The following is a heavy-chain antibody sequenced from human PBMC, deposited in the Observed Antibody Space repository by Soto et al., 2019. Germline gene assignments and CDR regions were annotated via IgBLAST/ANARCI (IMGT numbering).Heavy chain of an antibody. J-gene: IGHJ3*02. CDR2: IIPIFDPP. D-gene: IGHD6-19*01. V-gene: IGHV1-69*01. CDR1: GGTFRSYA. Sequence: QVQLVQSGAEVKKPGSSVKVSCKASGGTFRSYAVNWVRQAPGEGLEWMGGIIPIFDPPKYAQKFQGRVMITADESTRTAYMELCNLRSEDTAVYYCARSGGSGWSDGFDIWGQGTMVTVSS. CDR3: ARSGGSGWSDGFDI.